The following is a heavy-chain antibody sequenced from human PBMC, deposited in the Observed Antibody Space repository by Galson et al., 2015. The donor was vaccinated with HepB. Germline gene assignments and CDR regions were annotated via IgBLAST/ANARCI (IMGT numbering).Heavy chain of an antibody. CDR1: GFTFSNAW. CDR2: IKSKTDGGTT. CDR3: TTYYQLLLPYYYYMDV. D-gene: IGHD2-2*01. Sequence: SLRLSCAASGFTFSNAWMSWVRQAPGKGLEWVGRIKSKTDGGTTDYAAPVKGRFTISRDDSKNTLYLQMNSLKTEDTAVYYCTTYYQLLLPYYYYMDVWGKGTTVTVSS. J-gene: IGHJ6*03. V-gene: IGHV3-15*01.